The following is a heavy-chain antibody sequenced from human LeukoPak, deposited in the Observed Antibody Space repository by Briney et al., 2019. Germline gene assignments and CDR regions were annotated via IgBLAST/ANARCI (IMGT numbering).Heavy chain of an antibody. CDR1: GFTFSNAW. CDR2: IKSKTDGGTT. Sequence: GGSLRLSCAASGFTFSNAWMSWVRQAPGKGLEWVGRIKSKTDGGTTDYAAPVKGRFTISRDDSKNTLYLQMNSLKTEDTAVYYCTTDEGPLPLYYYYMDVWGKGTTVTISS. CDR3: TTDEGPLPLYYYYMDV. V-gene: IGHV3-15*01. J-gene: IGHJ6*03.